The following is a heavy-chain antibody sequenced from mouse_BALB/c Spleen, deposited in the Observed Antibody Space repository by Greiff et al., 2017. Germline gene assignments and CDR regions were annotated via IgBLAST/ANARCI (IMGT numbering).Heavy chain of an antibody. V-gene: IGHV1S81*02. CDR2: INPSNGGT. D-gene: IGHD1-2*01. Sequence: QVQLQQSGAELVKPGASVKLSCKASGYTFTSYYMYWVKQRPGQGLEWIGEINPSNGGTNFNEKFKSKATLTVDKSSSTAYMQLSSLTSEDSAVYYCTRRGYGYYYFDYWGQGTTLTVSS. CDR3: TRRGYGYYYFDY. CDR1: GYTFTSYY. J-gene: IGHJ2*01.